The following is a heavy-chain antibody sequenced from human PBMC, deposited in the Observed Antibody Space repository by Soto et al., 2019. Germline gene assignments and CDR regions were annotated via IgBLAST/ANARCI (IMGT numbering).Heavy chain of an antibody. J-gene: IGHJ5*02. Sequence: ASVKVSCKASGYTFTSYGISWVRQAPGQGLEWMGWISAYNGNTNYAQKLQGRVTMTTDTSTSTAYMELRSLRSDDTAVYYCARDTLTIFGVVITEENWFDPWGQGTLVTVSS. D-gene: IGHD3-3*01. CDR1: GYTFTSYG. V-gene: IGHV1-18*01. CDR2: ISAYNGNT. CDR3: ARDTLTIFGVVITEENWFDP.